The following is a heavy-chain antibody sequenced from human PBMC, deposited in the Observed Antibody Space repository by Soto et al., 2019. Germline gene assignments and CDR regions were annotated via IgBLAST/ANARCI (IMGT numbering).Heavy chain of an antibody. J-gene: IGHJ5*02. Sequence: SETLSLTCAVYGGSFSGSYWSWIRQPPVKGLDWIGEINHSGSTNYNPSLKSRVTISVDTSKNQFSLKLSSVTAADTAVYYCARGYIEYSSPTTNWFDPWGQGTLVTVSS. CDR2: INHSGST. D-gene: IGHD6-6*01. CDR1: GGSFSGSY. V-gene: IGHV4-34*01. CDR3: ARGYIEYSSPTTNWFDP.